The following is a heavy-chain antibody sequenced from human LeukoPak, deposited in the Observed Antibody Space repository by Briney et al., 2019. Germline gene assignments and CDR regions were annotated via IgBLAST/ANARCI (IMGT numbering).Heavy chain of an antibody. Sequence: GGSLRLSCAASGFTFDYYAMHWVRQAPGKCLEWVSLISGDGGSTYYADSVKGRFTISRDNSKNSLYLQMNSLRTEDTALYYCAKGPSYGPQYYFDYWGQGTLVTVSS. CDR2: ISGDGGST. D-gene: IGHD3-10*01. V-gene: IGHV3-43*02. J-gene: IGHJ4*02. CDR3: AKGPSYGPQYYFDY. CDR1: GFTFDYYA.